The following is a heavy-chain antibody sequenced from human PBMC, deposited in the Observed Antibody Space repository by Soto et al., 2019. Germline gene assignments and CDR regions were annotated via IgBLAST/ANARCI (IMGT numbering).Heavy chain of an antibody. V-gene: IGHV1-46*03. CDR2: INPFDGSR. D-gene: IGHD3-10*01. J-gene: IGHJ4*01. CDR3: SRVDPGETSPFDH. CDR1: GYIFTSYY. Sequence: ASVKVSCKASGYIFTSYYIHWVRQAPGQGLEWMGWINPFDGSRMFAQSFQGRVAMTRDTSTSTVYMEVSSLRSEDTAVYYCSRVDPGETSPFDHWG.